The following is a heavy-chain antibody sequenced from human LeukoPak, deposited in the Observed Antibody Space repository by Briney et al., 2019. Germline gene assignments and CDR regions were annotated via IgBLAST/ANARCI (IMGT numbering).Heavy chain of an antibody. Sequence: GGSLRLSCAASGFTFSDYYMSWIRQAPGKGLEWISYISGSGSTIYYADSVKGRFTISRDNAKNSLYLQINSLRADDTAVYYCAIARYIEVPFDYWGQGTLVTVSS. CDR1: GFTFSDYY. CDR2: ISGSGSTI. D-gene: IGHD2-15*01. V-gene: IGHV3-11*01. CDR3: AIARYIEVPFDY. J-gene: IGHJ4*02.